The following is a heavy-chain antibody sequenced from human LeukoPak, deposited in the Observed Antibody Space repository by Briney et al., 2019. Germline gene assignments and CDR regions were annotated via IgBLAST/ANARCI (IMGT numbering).Heavy chain of an antibody. Sequence: PGGSLRLSCAASGFTFSSYSMNWVRQAPGKGLEWVSYISSSSSTIYYADSVKGRFTISRDNAKNSLYLQMNSLRAEDTAVYYCARDHSHDFWSGYYAYWGQGTLVTVSS. V-gene: IGHV3-48*04. CDR1: GFTFSSYS. D-gene: IGHD3-3*01. J-gene: IGHJ4*02. CDR3: ARDHSHDFWSGYYAY. CDR2: ISSSSSTI.